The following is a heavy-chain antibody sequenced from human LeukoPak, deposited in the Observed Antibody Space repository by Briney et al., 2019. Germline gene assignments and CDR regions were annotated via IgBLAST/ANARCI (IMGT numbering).Heavy chain of an antibody. V-gene: IGHV1-69*08. CDR1: GGTFRTHI. Sequence: SVKVSCKTFGGTFRTHIFSWVRQAPGQGLEWMGKITPIIDSAKYSQKFRDRLTITGDSSTGTAYMESSSLTPEDTALYYCTRVNLRGSQYDWFDPWGQGTLVIVSS. CDR2: ITPIIDSA. D-gene: IGHD1-26*01. J-gene: IGHJ5*02. CDR3: TRVNLRGSQYDWFDP.